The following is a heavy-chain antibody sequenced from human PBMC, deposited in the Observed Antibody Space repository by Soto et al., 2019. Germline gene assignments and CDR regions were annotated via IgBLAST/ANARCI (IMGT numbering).Heavy chain of an antibody. D-gene: IGHD3-22*01. CDR2: INPSGGST. V-gene: IGHV1-46*01. J-gene: IGHJ4*02. CDR1: GYIFTSSY. CDR3: TRDTYYYDGSGYTLPDY. Sequence: ASVKVSCKASGYIFTSSYMHWVRQAPGQGLEWMGIINPSGGSTSHAQKFQGRVTMTRDTSTSTVYMELSSLRSEDTAVYYCTRDTYYYDGSGYTLPDYWGQGTLVTVSS.